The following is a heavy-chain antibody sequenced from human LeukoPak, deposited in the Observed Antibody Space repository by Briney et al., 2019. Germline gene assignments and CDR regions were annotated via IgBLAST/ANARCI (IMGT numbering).Heavy chain of an antibody. Sequence: SQTLSLTCAISGDSVSSNSAAWNWIRQSPSRGLEWLGRTYYRSEWDNEYAVSVKSRITINPDTSKNQFSLQLNSVTPEDTAVYYCARANKGSSSWYEGIDYWGQGTPVTVSS. D-gene: IGHD6-13*01. CDR2: TYYRSEWDN. CDR1: GDSVSSNSAA. CDR3: ARANKGSSSWYEGIDY. V-gene: IGHV6-1*01. J-gene: IGHJ4*02.